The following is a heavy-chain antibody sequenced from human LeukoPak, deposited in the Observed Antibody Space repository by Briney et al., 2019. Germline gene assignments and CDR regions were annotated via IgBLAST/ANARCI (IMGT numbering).Heavy chain of an antibody. V-gene: IGHV3-49*04. J-gene: IGHJ4*02. D-gene: IGHD2/OR15-2a*01. CDR3: TRLARLLSFDY. Sequence: GGSLRLSCTASGFTFGDYAMSWVRQAPGKGLEWVGFIRSKAYGGTTEYAASVKGRFTISRDDSKSIAYLQMNSLKTEDTAVYYCTRLARLLSFDYWGQGTLVTVSP. CDR1: GFTFGDYA. CDR2: IRSKAYGGTT.